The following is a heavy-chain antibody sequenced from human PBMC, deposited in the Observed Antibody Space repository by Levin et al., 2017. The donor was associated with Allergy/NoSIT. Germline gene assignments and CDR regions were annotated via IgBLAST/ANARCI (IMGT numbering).Heavy chain of an antibody. Sequence: GGSLRLSCAASGFTFGDYAMHWVRQAPGKGLEWVSGINWNRDKIGYADSVRARFTISRDNAKNSLYLQMNSLGPEDTALYYCAKGLNWGSPNTFDYWGQGTLVTVSA. V-gene: IGHV3-9*01. CDR3: AKGLNWGSPNTFDY. D-gene: IGHD7-27*01. CDR1: GFTFGDYA. CDR2: INWNRDKI. J-gene: IGHJ4*02.